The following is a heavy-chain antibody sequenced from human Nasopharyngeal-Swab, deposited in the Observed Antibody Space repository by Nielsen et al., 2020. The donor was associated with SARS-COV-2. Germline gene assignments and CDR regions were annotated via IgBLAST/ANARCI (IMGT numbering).Heavy chain of an antibody. CDR3: ATLLWH. V-gene: IGHV1-18*01. D-gene: IGHD2-15*01. Sequence: ASVKVSCKASGYTFTSYGISWVRQAPGQGLEWMGWISAYNGNTNYAQKLQGRVTMTEDTSTDTAYMELSSLRSEDTAVYCATLLWHWGQGTLVTVSS. CDR2: ISAYNGNT. J-gene: IGHJ4*02. CDR1: GYTFTSYG.